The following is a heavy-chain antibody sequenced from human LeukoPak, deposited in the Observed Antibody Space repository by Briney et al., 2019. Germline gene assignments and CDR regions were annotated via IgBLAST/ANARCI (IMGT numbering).Heavy chain of an antibody. Sequence: GASVKVSCKASGGTFISYAISWVRQAPGQGLEWMGGIIPIFGTANYAQKFQGRVTITADESTSTAYMELSSLRSEDTAVYYCARDLIAEMATIFWGQGTMVTVSS. CDR3: ARDLIAEMATIF. V-gene: IGHV1-69*13. D-gene: IGHD5-24*01. CDR1: GGTFISYA. CDR2: IIPIFGTA. J-gene: IGHJ3*01.